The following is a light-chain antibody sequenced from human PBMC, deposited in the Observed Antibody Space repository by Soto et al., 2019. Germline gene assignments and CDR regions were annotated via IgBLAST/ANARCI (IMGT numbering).Light chain of an antibody. CDR3: CSYAGSCFVV. J-gene: IGLJ2*01. CDR2: DVS. Sequence: QSALTQPRSVSGSPGQSVSISCSGTSSDVGYYNFVSWYQHQPGKAPKLMIYDVSKRPSGVPDRFSASKSGNTASLTISGLQAEAEADYYGCSYAGSCFVVFGGGTKLTVL. CDR1: SSDVGYYNF. V-gene: IGLV2-11*01.